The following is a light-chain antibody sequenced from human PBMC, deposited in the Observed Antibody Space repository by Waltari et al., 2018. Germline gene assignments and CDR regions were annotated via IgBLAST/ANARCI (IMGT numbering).Light chain of an antibody. J-gene: IGKJ4*01. Sequence: DIVMTQSPLSLPVTPGEPASISCRSSQSLLHSNGYNYLDCYLQKPGQSPQLLIYLGSNRASGVPDRFSGSGSGTDFTLKISRVEAEDVGVYYCMQALQTPSTFGGGTKVEIK. CDR2: LGS. CDR1: QSLLHSNGYNY. CDR3: MQALQTPST. V-gene: IGKV2-28*01.